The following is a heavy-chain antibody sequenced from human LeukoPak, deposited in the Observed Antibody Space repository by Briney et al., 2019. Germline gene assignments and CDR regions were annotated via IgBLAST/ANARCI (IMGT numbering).Heavy chain of an antibody. V-gene: IGHV4-59*01. CDR1: GGSISSYY. CDR3: ARDIGDWNYFDY. D-gene: IGHD2-21*02. Sequence: SETLSLTCTVSGGSISSYYWSWIRQPPGKGLEWIGYIYYSGSTNYNPSLKSRVTISVDTSKNQFSLKLSSVTAADTAVYYCARDIGDWNYFDYWGQGTLVTVSS. J-gene: IGHJ4*02. CDR2: IYYSGST.